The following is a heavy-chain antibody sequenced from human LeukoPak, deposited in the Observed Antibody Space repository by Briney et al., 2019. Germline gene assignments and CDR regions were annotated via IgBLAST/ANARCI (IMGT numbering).Heavy chain of an antibody. V-gene: IGHV3-21*01. CDR3: ARYFYSSSSFDI. Sequence: GGSLRLSCAAAGFTFSSYSMNWVRQAPGKGLEWVSSISSSSSYIYYADSVKGRFTISRDNAKNSLYLQMNSLRAEDTAVYYCARYFYSSSSFDIWGQGTMVTVSS. CDR1: GFTFSSYS. J-gene: IGHJ3*02. CDR2: ISSSSSYI. D-gene: IGHD6-13*01.